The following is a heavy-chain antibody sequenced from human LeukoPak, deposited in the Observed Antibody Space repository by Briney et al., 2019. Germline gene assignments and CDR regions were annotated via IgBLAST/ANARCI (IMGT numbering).Heavy chain of an antibody. CDR2: IYYSGST. Sequence: SETLSLTCTVSGASTSSGGYYWTWLRQHPGKGLEWIGYIYYSGSTYYNPSLKSRLTISVDTSKNQFSLKLSSVTAADTAVYYCARGDRYFDYWGQGTLVTVSS. D-gene: IGHD1-14*01. CDR3: ARGDRYFDY. CDR1: GASTSSGGYY. V-gene: IGHV4-31*03. J-gene: IGHJ4*02.